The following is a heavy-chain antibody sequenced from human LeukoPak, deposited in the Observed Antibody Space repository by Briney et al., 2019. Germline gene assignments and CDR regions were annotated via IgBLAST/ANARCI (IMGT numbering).Heavy chain of an antibody. D-gene: IGHD5-24*01. CDR2: INPKSGGT. Sequence: ASVKVSCKASGYTFTGYYIHCVRQAPGQGLEWMGWINPKSGGTRSAQKFQDRVTMTRDTSISTAYMELSTLKSDDTAVYYCARDLGGSNTKDAFDIWGQGTMVTVSS. J-gene: IGHJ3*02. CDR3: ARDLGGSNTKDAFDI. CDR1: GYTFTGYY. V-gene: IGHV1-2*02.